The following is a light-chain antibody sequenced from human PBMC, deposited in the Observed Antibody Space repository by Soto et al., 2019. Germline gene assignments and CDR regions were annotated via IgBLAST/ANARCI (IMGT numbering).Light chain of an antibody. Sequence: QSVLTQPPSASGFPGQSVTISCTGTSSDVGGYNFVSWYQQHPGKAPKLIIYEVTQRPSGVPDRFSGSKSGNTASLAVSGLQGEDEADYYCSSYAGTNIVIFGGGTQLTVL. V-gene: IGLV2-8*01. J-gene: IGLJ2*01. CDR2: EVT. CDR3: SSYAGTNIVI. CDR1: SSDVGGYNF.